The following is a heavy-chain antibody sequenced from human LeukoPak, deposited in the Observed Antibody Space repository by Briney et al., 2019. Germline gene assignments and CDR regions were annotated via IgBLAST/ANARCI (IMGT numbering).Heavy chain of an antibody. D-gene: IGHD5-18*01. CDR2: IYYSGST. J-gene: IGHJ4*02. Sequence: PSETLSLTCTVSGGSISGYYWSWIRQPPGKGLEWIGYIYYSGSTNYNPSLKSRVTISVDTSKNQFSLKLSSVTAADTAVYYCAREGYSYGLDYWGQGTLVTVSS. V-gene: IGHV4-59*01. CDR3: AREGYSYGLDY. CDR1: GGSISGYY.